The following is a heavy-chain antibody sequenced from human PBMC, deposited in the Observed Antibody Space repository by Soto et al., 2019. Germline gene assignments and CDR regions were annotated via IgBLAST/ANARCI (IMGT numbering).Heavy chain of an antibody. D-gene: IGHD1-20*01. CDR3: AKEFHSWNYFDY. CDR2: ISYDGSNK. Sequence: PEGSLSLTCAASGFTFSSSGMHWVRQAPGKGLEWVAVISYDGSNKFYADSVKGRFTISRDNFRNTLYLQMNSLRAEDTAVYYCAKEFHSWNYFDYWGQGTLVTVSS. J-gene: IGHJ4*02. CDR1: GFTFSSSG. V-gene: IGHV3-30*18.